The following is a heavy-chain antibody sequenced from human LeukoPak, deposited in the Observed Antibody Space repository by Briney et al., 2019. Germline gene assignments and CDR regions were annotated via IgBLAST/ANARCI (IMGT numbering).Heavy chain of an antibody. Sequence: GGSLRPSCAASGLTFSNYNMNWVRQAPGKGLEWISFISGGGGTIYYADSVKGRFTISRDNAKNSLYLQMNSLRAEDTAVYYCARDRARQPWSFDYWGQGTLVTVSS. CDR3: ARDRARQPWSFDY. CDR2: ISGGGGTI. V-gene: IGHV3-48*04. J-gene: IGHJ4*02. D-gene: IGHD4-23*01. CDR1: GLTFSNYN.